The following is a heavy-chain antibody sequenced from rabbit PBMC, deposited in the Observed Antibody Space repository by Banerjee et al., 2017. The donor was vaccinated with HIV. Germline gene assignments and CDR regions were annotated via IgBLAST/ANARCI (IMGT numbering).Heavy chain of an antibody. CDR1: GFSFSNKAV. Sequence: QEQLVESGGGLVQPGGSLKLSCTASGFSFSNKAVMCWVRQAPGKGLEWIACINAITGKAVYASWAKGRFTISKASSTTVTLQMTSLTVADTATYFCAREDYYSSGWGRAFNLWGQGTLVTVS. D-gene: IGHD4-1*01. CDR3: AREDYYSSGWGRAFNL. J-gene: IGHJ4*01. CDR2: INAITGKA. V-gene: IGHV1S45*01.